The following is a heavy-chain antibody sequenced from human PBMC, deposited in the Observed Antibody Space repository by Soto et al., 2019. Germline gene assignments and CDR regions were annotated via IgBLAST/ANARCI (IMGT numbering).Heavy chain of an antibody. CDR3: ARGDRGAFDL. Sequence: GGSLRLSCAASGFTFSSYSMNWVRQAPGKGLEWVSDISSSSSTIHYADSVKGRFTISRDNAKNSLYLQMNSLRAEDTAVYYCARGDRGAFDLWGQGTMVTV. CDR2: ISSSSSTI. D-gene: IGHD2-21*02. CDR1: GFTFSSYS. J-gene: IGHJ3*01. V-gene: IGHV3-48*01.